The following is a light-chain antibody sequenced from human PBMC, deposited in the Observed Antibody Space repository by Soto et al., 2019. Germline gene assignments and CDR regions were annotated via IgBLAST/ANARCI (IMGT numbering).Light chain of an antibody. V-gene: IGKV3-15*01. CDR2: GAS. CDR3: QQYDNWPIT. Sequence: VLTQSPGTLSLSPGERASLSCRASSTVDSIYLAWYQQKPGQAHRLLIYGASTRATGLPARFSGSGSGTEFTLIISSLQSEDSAVYYCQQYDNWPITFGQGTRLEI. CDR1: STVDSIY. J-gene: IGKJ5*01.